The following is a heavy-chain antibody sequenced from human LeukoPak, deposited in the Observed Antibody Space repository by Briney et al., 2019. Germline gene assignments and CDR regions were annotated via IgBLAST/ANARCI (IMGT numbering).Heavy chain of an antibody. Sequence: PGGSLRLSCAASGFTFSSYEMNWVRQAPGKGLEWVSFISSSDSTISYADSVKGRFTISRDNAKNSLYLQMSSLRAEDTAVYYCARDRGRDGYNLYAFDIWGQGTMVTVSS. CDR2: ISSSDSTI. CDR1: GFTFSSYE. D-gene: IGHD5-24*01. J-gene: IGHJ3*02. V-gene: IGHV3-48*03. CDR3: ARDRGRDGYNLYAFDI.